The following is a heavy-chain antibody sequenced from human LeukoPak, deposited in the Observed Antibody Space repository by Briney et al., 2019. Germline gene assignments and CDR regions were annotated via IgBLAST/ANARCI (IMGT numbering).Heavy chain of an antibody. CDR2: ISSSSSYI. CDR3: ASLVWFGELLDY. V-gene: IGHV3-21*01. CDR1: GFTFSSYS. D-gene: IGHD3-10*01. Sequence: GGSLRLSCAASGFTFSSYSMNWVRQVPGKGLEWVSSISSSSSYIYYADSVKGRFTISRDNAKNSLYLQMNSLRAEDTAVYYCASLVWFGELLDYWGQGTLVTVSS. J-gene: IGHJ4*02.